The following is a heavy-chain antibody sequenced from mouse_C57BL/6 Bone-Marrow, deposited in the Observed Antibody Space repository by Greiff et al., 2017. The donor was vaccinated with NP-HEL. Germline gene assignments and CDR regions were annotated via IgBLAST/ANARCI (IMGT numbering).Heavy chain of an antibody. Sequence: EVHLVESGEGLVKPGGSLKLSCAASGFTFSSYAMSWVRQTPEKRLEWVAYISSGGDYIYYADTVKGRFTISRDNARNTLYLQMSSLKSEDTAMYYCTRDSNLRNYFDYWGQGTTLTVSS. D-gene: IGHD2-5*01. CDR3: TRDSNLRNYFDY. J-gene: IGHJ2*01. V-gene: IGHV5-9-1*02. CDR2: ISSGGDYI. CDR1: GFTFSSYA.